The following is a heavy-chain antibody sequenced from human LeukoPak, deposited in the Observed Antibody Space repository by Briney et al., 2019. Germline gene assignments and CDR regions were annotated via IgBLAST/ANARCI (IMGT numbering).Heavy chain of an antibody. J-gene: IGHJ6*03. CDR2: IKQDGSEK. V-gene: IGHV3-7*01. Sequence: GGSLRLSCAASGFTFSSYWMSWVRRAPGKGLEWVANIKQDGSEKYYVDSVKGRFTISRDNAKNSLYLQMNSLRAEDTAVCYCARGPPPGYYYYMDVWGKGTTVTVSS. CDR3: ARGPPPGYYYYMDV. CDR1: GFTFSSYW.